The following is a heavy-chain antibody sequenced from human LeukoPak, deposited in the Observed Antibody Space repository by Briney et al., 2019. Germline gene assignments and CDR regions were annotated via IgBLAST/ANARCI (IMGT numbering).Heavy chain of an antibody. V-gene: IGHV3-33*06. Sequence: PGGSLRLSCAASGFTFSSYGMHWVRQAPGKGLGGVAVIWYDGSNKYYADSVKGRFTISRDNSKNTLYLQMNSLRAEDTAVYYCAKDRYYYDSSGYFSYEGYDYWGQGTLVTVSS. CDR1: GFTFSSYG. D-gene: IGHD3-22*01. J-gene: IGHJ4*02. CDR2: IWYDGSNK. CDR3: AKDRYYYDSSGYFSYEGYDY.